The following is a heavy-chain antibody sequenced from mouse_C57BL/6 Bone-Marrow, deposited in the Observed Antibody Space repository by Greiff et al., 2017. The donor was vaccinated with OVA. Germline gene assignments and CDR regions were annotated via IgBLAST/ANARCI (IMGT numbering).Heavy chain of an antibody. Sequence: EVKLVESGPGLVKPSQSLSLTCSVTGYSITSGYYWNWIRQFPGNKLEWMGYISYDGSNNYNPSLKNRISITRDTSKNQFFLKLNSVTTEDTATYYCARRGGVGYWGQGTTLTVSS. CDR3: ARRGGVGY. V-gene: IGHV3-6*01. J-gene: IGHJ2*01. D-gene: IGHD1-1*01. CDR1: GYSITSGYY. CDR2: ISYDGSN.